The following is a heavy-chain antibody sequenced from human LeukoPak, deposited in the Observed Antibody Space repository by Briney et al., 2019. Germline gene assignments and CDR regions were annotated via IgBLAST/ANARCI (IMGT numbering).Heavy chain of an antibody. Sequence: GGSLRLSCAASGFIVSSSYMSRVRQTPGKGLEWVSTFERGGHTAYADSVKGRFTISRDVSENTIYLQMNSLRVEDTAVYYCAKGDTDCTCPGYWGQGTLVTVSS. D-gene: IGHD2-21*02. V-gene: IGHV3-53*01. CDR3: AKGDTDCTCPGY. CDR2: FERGGHT. J-gene: IGHJ4*02. CDR1: GFIVSSSY.